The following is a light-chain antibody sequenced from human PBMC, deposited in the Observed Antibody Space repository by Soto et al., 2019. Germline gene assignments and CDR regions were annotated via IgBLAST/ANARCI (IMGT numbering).Light chain of an antibody. J-gene: IGKJ1*01. Sequence: ESVLTQSPGTLSLSPGERATLSCRASQSVSSNYLAWYQQKPGQAPRLLIYGASTRTTGIPDRFSGSGSGTYFTLTISRLEHEDSLVYYCQQYGSSPTWTFGQGTLVDIK. CDR1: QSVSSNY. CDR2: GAS. CDR3: QQYGSSPTWT. V-gene: IGKV3-20*01.